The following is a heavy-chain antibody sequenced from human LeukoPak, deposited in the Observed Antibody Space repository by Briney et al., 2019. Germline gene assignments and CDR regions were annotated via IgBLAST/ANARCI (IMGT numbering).Heavy chain of an antibody. CDR3: ARDGPKSGGWTPLDC. J-gene: IGHJ4*02. CDR1: GDSISSNSVS. D-gene: IGHD4-23*01. V-gene: IGHV6-1*01. Sequence: ASQTLSLTCAISGDSISSNSVSWNWIRQSPSRGLEWLGRTYYRSKWYYDYALSVKIRVTVNTDTSKNQSSLQLSSVAPEDTAVYYCARDGPKSGGWTPLDCWGEGTLVTVSS. CDR2: TYYRSKWYY.